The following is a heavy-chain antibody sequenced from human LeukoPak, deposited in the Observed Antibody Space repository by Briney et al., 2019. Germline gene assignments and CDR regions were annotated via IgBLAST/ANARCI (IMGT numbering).Heavy chain of an antibody. Sequence: SETLSLTCTVSGGSISSYYWSWIRQLPGKGLEWIGYIYYIGSTNYNPSLKSRVTISVDTSKNQFSLKLSSVTAADTAVYYCARDSRPAHYYDSSGQDWYFDLWGRGTLVTVSS. D-gene: IGHD3-22*01. V-gene: IGHV4-59*01. J-gene: IGHJ2*01. CDR2: IYYIGST. CDR3: ARDSRPAHYYDSSGQDWYFDL. CDR1: GGSISSYY.